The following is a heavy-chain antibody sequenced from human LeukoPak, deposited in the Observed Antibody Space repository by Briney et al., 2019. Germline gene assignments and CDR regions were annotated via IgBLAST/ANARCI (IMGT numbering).Heavy chain of an antibody. V-gene: IGHV1-18*01. D-gene: IGHD3-22*01. CDR1: GYTFTSYG. CDR2: ISAYNGNT. Sequence: ASVKVSCKASGYTFTSYGISRVRQAPGQGLEWMGWISAYNGNTNYAQKLQGRVTMTTDTSTSTAYMELRSLRSDDTAVYYCARDYYDSSGYYYADALDIWGQGTMVTVSS. J-gene: IGHJ3*02. CDR3: ARDYYDSSGYYYADALDI.